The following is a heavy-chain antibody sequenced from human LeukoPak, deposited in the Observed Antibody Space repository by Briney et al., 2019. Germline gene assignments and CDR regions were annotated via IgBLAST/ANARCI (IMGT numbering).Heavy chain of an antibody. CDR1: GGSISSYH. CDR3: TRSVSWGLLVRDDAFDI. V-gene: IGHV4-59*08. D-gene: IGHD2-21*01. CDR2: IHYSGST. J-gene: IGHJ3*02. Sequence: SETLSLTCTVSGGSISSYHWIWIRQPPGKGLEWIGYIHYSGSTNYNPPLKSRVTTSVDTSKKQFSLKLRSVTAADTAVYYCTRSVSWGLLVRDDAFDIWGQGTMVTVSS.